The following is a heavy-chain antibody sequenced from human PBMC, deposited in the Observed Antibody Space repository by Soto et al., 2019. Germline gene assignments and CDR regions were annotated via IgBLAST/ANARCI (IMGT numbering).Heavy chain of an antibody. D-gene: IGHD1-26*01. CDR1: GYTFTSYG. J-gene: IGHJ4*02. Sequence: GASVKVSCKASGYTFTSYGISWVRQAPGQGLEWMGWISAYNGNTNYAQKLQGRVTISVDTSKNQVSLNLGSVTAADTAVYYCARGGRGSYFDYWGQGTLVTVSS. CDR2: ISAYNGNT. V-gene: IGHV1-18*01. CDR3: ARGGRGSYFDY.